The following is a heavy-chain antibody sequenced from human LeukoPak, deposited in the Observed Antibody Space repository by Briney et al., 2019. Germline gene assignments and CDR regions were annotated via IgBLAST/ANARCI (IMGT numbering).Heavy chain of an antibody. V-gene: IGHV3-21*01. CDR1: GFTFSSYG. D-gene: IGHD3-22*01. J-gene: IGHJ4*02. Sequence: GGTLRLSCAASGFTFSSYGMNWVRQAPGKGLEWVSSISSSSSYIYYPYSVKGRFTIARHNANNSLFLQMNSLRAEDTAGYYCARGRPGKISMIVVSTPPAFDYWGQGTLVTVSS. CDR3: ARGRPGKISMIVVSTPPAFDY. CDR2: ISSSSSYI.